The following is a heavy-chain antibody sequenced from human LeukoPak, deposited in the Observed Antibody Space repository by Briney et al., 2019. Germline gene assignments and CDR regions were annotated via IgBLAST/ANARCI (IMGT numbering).Heavy chain of an antibody. Sequence: PGRSLRLSCAASGFTFSSYAMHWVRQAPGKGLEWVAVISYDGSNKYYADSVKGRFTVSRDNSKNTLYLQMNSLRAEDTAVYYCARAKLRFGHYYYGMDVWGQGTTVTVSS. CDR3: ARAKLRFGHYYYGMDV. V-gene: IGHV3-30-3*01. D-gene: IGHD3-3*01. CDR2: ISYDGSNK. J-gene: IGHJ6*02. CDR1: GFTFSSYA.